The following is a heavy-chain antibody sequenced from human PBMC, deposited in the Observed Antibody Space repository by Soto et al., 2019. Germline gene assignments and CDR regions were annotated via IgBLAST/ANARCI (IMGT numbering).Heavy chain of an antibody. D-gene: IGHD1-26*01. J-gene: IGHJ5*02. Sequence: GESLKISFKGSGYSFSNYLISWVRQMPVKGLEWMGRIDPSDSWTHYSPSFQGHVTISADKSISTVYLQWSSLKASDTAMYYCASLGGVGAVKWFGPWGQRTLVAVSS. CDR1: GYSFSNYL. V-gene: IGHV5-10-1*01. CDR2: IDPSDSWT. CDR3: ASLGGVGAVKWFGP.